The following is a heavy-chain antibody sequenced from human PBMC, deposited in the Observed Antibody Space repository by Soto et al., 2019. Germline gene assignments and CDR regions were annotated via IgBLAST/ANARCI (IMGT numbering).Heavy chain of an antibody. Sequence: GGSLRLSCAASGFTFSDYYRSWIRQAPGKGLEWVSYISSSGSTIYYADSVKGRFTISRDNAKNSLYLQMNSLRAEDTAVYYCARATKIFGVPGALDYWGQGTLVTVSS. J-gene: IGHJ4*02. V-gene: IGHV3-11*01. CDR1: GFTFSDYY. CDR3: ARATKIFGVPGALDY. D-gene: IGHD3-3*01. CDR2: ISSSGSTI.